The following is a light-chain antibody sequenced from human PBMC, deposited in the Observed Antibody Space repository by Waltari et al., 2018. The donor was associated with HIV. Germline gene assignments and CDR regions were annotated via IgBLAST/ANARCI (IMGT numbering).Light chain of an antibody. CDR3: LQDYNLPGA. CDR2: GAS. CDR1: QRIDTTS. J-gene: IGKJ1*01. V-gene: IGKV3D-7*01. Sequence: VLTQSPGTLSVSPGARATLSCRASQRIDTTSLSWYQQKPGQAPRLVIYGASTRASGIPPRFSGSGSGTDFTLTISSLQPEDFASYYCLQDYNLPGAFGQGTRVEIK.